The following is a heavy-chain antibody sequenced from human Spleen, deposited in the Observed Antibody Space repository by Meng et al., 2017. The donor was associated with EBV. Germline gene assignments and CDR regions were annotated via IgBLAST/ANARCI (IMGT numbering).Heavy chain of an antibody. CDR2: LIPMLGAP. V-gene: IGHV1-69*06. Sequence: QVQLVQSGAEVKKPGAAVKVSCRASGYTFSNYDIRWVRQAPGQGLEWMGGLIPMLGAPNYAQKFQDRVTIIADKSTSIHYMELSSLRSDDTAVYYCASESGRGYTPDYWGRGTLVTVSS. D-gene: IGHD3-10*01. CDR3: ASESGRGYTPDY. J-gene: IGHJ4*02. CDR1: GYTFSNYD.